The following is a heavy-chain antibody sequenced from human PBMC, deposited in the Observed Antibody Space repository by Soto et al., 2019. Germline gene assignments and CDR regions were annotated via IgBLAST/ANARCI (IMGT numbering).Heavy chain of an antibody. CDR1: GGSSRGYY. J-gene: IGHJ6*02. V-gene: IGHV4-34*01. CDR3: ARGSRVKIPAATGRDYYYHGLDV. D-gene: IGHD1-26*01. Sequence: QVQLQQWGAGLLKPSETLSLTCAVYGGSSRGYYWSWIRQPPGKGLEWIGEINHRGSANYNPSVKSRVTISVDTSKNQFSLKLNSVTAADTAMYYCARGSRVKIPAATGRDYYYHGLDVWAQGTAVTVSS. CDR2: INHRGSA.